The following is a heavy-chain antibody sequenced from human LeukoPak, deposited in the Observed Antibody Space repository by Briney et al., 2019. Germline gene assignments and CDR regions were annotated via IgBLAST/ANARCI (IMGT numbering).Heavy chain of an antibody. D-gene: IGHD1-26*01. V-gene: IGHV3-33*01. CDR1: GFTFSSYG. CDR2: IWYDGSNK. J-gene: IGHJ4*02. Sequence: PGGSLRLSCAASGFTFSSYGVHWVRQAPGKGLEWVAVIWYDGSNKYYADSVKGRFTISRDNSKNTLYLQMNSLRAEDTAVYYCARLGSYSPNFDYWGQGTLVTVSS. CDR3: ARLGSYSPNFDY.